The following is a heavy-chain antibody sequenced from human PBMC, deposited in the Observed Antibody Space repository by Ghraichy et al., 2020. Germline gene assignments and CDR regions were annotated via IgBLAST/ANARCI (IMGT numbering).Heavy chain of an antibody. D-gene: IGHD7-27*01. CDR1: GGSFMNYY. Sequence: SETLSLTCSVSGGSFMNYYWSWIRQPAGKGLEWIGRIFTSGNTIYNPSLSSRVTLSVDTSKNQFSLNLSSVTAADTAVYYCARASWGVKSFGTNVFDIWGQGTMVNVSS. CDR3: ARASWGVKSFGTNVFDI. J-gene: IGHJ3*02. V-gene: IGHV4-4*07. CDR2: IFTSGNT.